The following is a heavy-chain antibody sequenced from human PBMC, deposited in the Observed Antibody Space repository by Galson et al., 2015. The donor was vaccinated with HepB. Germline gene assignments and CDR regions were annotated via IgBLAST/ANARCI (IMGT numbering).Heavy chain of an antibody. J-gene: IGHJ5*02. Sequence: SVKVSCKASAYSLVNFDYGFSWVRQAPGRGLEWMGWISTYNGNTNYIQKFQGRVTLITDTSTSTAYMELRSLRSDDTAVYLCAGDPHRSGYYRSWGQGTLVTVSS. CDR3: AGDPHRSGYYRS. CDR1: AYSLVNFDYG. V-gene: IGHV1-18*01. D-gene: IGHD3-22*01. CDR2: ISTYNGNT.